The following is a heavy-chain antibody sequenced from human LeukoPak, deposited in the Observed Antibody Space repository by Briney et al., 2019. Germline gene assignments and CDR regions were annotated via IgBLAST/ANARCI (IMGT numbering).Heavy chain of an antibody. V-gene: IGHV1-69*04. CDR2: IIPFLGRP. CDR1: GDPYSTYA. Sequence: ASVKVSCKGSGDPYSTYAISWVRQAPGQGLEWMGRIIPFLGRPDYAQRFQGRVTITADKSTSTVYMELNSLRSEDTGVYYCARVAHQTRDSSPHWGQGTLVTVSS. D-gene: IGHD3-22*01. CDR3: ARVAHQTRDSSPH. J-gene: IGHJ4*02.